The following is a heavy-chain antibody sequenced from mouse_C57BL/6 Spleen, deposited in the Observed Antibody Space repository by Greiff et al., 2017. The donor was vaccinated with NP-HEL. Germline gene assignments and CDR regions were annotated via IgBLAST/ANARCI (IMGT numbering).Heavy chain of an antibody. CDR3: ATQDGSGQRLFAY. CDR2: IDPSDSYT. J-gene: IGHJ3*01. Sequence: VQLQQPGAELVMPGASVKLSCKASGYTFTSYWMHWVKQRPGQGLEWIGEIDPSDSYTNYNQKFKGKSTLTVDKSSSTAYMQLSSLTSEDSAVYYCATQDGSGQRLFAYWGQGTLVTVSA. D-gene: IGHD3-2*02. CDR1: GYTFTSYW. V-gene: IGHV1-69*01.